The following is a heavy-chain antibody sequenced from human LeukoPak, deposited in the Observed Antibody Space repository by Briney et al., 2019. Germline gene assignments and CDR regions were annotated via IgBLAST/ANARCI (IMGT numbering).Heavy chain of an antibody. CDR3: ARDRLLRFNGYDLAY. V-gene: IGHV1-46*01. CDR1: GYAFTDYY. Sequence: ASVKVSCKASGYAFTDYYMHWVRQAPGQGLEWMGIINPSGGSASYAQKFQGRITMTRDTSTSTVYMELSSLRSEDAAVYYCARDRLLRFNGYDLAYWGQGTLVTVCS. CDR2: INPSGGSA. J-gene: IGHJ4*02. D-gene: IGHD5-12*01.